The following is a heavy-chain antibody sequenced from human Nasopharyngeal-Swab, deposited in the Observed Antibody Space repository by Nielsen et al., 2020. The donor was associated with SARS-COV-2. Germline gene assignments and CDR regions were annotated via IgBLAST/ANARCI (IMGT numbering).Heavy chain of an antibody. CDR3: ASSPGIAAPTGMDV. CDR2: ISYDGSNK. D-gene: IGHD6-13*01. J-gene: IGHJ6*02. CDR1: GFTFSSYA. Sequence: GESLKISCAASGFTFSSYAMHWVRQAPGKGLEWVAVISYDGSNKYYADSVKGRFTISRDNSKNTLYLQMNSLRAEDTAVYYCASSPGIAAPTGMDVWGQGTTATVSS. V-gene: IGHV3-30*04.